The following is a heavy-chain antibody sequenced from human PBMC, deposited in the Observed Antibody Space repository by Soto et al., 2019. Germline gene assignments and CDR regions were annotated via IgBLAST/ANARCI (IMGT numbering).Heavy chain of an antibody. CDR2: ISYDGSNK. V-gene: IGHV3-30*18. Sequence: PGGSLRLSCAASGFTFSSYCMHWVRQAPGKGLEWVAVISYDGSNKYYADSVKGRFTISRDNSKNTLYLQMNSLRAEDTAVYYCAKLGYCSGGSCHNPVSYYYYYMDVWGKGTTVTVSS. J-gene: IGHJ6*03. CDR3: AKLGYCSGGSCHNPVSYYYYYMDV. D-gene: IGHD2-15*01. CDR1: GFTFSSYC.